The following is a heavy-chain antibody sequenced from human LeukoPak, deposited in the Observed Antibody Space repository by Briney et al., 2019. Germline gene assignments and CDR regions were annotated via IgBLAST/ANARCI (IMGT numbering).Heavy chain of an antibody. CDR1: GFPFSSYW. CDR2: ISGDGTIK. J-gene: IGHJ4*02. V-gene: IGHV3-74*03. CDR3: SWSQFDY. D-gene: IGHD2-8*01. Sequence: GGSLRLSCEPSGFPFSSYWMLWVRQAPGKGLVWVPRISGDGTIKTYADFVRGRFTISRDNTKNILYLQMNSLRVEDTAIYFWSWSQFDYWGQGVLVTVSS.